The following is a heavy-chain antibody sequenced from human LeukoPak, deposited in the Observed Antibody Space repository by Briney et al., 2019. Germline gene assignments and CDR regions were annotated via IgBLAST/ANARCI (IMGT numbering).Heavy chain of an antibody. CDR3: ARLVVVPAATVNYFDY. CDR2: IKQDGSEK. D-gene: IGHD2-2*01. CDR1: RFTFSSYW. V-gene: IGHV3-7*01. Sequence: GGSLRLSCAASRFTFSSYWMSWVRQAPGKGLEWVANIKQDGSEKYYVDSVKGRFTISRDNAKNSLYLQMNSLRAEDTAVYYCARLVVVPAATVNYFDYWGQGTLVTVSS. J-gene: IGHJ4*02.